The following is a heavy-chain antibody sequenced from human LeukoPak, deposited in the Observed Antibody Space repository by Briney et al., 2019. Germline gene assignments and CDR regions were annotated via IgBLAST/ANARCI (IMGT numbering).Heavy chain of an antibody. D-gene: IGHD6-19*01. CDR2: IYLGDSDT. CDR3: ARHPSYTSGWPLDY. Sequence: GESLKISCKGSGYSSTNSWIGWVRQVPGKGLEWMGIIYLGDSDTRYSPSFQGQVTISADKSITTAYLQWSSLKASDTAIYYCARHPSYTSGWPLDYWGQGTLVTASS. CDR1: GYSSTNSW. V-gene: IGHV5-51*01. J-gene: IGHJ4*02.